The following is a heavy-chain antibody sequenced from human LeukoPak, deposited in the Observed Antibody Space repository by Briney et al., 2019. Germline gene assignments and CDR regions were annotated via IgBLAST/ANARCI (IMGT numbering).Heavy chain of an antibody. CDR1: GGAFSSYA. D-gene: IGHD3-9*01. CDR3: ARGVVPYDILTGPKSSKQNYYYYYYMDV. J-gene: IGHJ6*03. Sequence: GASVKVSCKASGGAFSSYAISWVRQAPGQGLEWMGGIIPIFGTANYAQKFQGRVTITADESTSTAYMELSSLRSEDTAVYYCARGVVPYDILTGPKSSKQNYYYYYYMDVWGKGTTVTVSS. V-gene: IGHV1-69*13. CDR2: IIPIFGTA.